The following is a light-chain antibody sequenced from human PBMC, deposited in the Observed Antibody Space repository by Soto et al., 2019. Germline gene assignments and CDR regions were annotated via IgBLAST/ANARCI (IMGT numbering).Light chain of an antibody. J-gene: IGLJ2*01. CDR3: PSYDSSSV. V-gene: IGLV6-57*04. CDR1: SGSIASNY. CDR2: EDN. Sequence: NFMLTQPHSVSESPGKTVTISCTRSSGSIASNYVQWYQQRPGSAPTTVIYEDNQRPSGVPDRFSGSIDSSSNSASLTISGLKTEDEAYYYCPSYDSSSVFGGGTKVTVL.